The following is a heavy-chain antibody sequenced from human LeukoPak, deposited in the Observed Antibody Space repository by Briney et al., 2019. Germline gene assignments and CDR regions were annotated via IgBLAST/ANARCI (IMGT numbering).Heavy chain of an antibody. CDR1: GGNFKSHS. V-gene: IGHV1-69*08. CDR3: ARPKEGSNFYFYYMDV. CDR2: IIPLHGAA. Sequence: SGKVSCKASGGNFKSHSISWVRQATGHGLEWVGGIIPLHGAANYARKCRDRVSIAADTSAGTVYMELSRLGSDDTAVYDCARPKEGSNFYFYYMDVWGTGTTVTVSS. J-gene: IGHJ6*03.